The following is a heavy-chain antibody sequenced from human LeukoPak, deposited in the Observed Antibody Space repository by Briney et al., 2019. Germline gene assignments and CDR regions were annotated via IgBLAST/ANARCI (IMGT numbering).Heavy chain of an antibody. V-gene: IGHV1-69*06. CDR1: GGTFSSYA. Sequence: SVKVSCKASGGTFSSYAISWVRQAPGQGLEWMGGIIPIFGTANYAQKFQGRVTITADKSTSTAYMELSSLRSEDTAVYYCARGLSGYQRHAFDIWGQGTMVTVSS. D-gene: IGHD3-22*01. CDR3: ARGLSGYQRHAFDI. J-gene: IGHJ3*02. CDR2: IIPIFGTA.